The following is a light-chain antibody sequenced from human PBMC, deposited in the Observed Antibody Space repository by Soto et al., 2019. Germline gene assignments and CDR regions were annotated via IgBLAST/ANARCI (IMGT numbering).Light chain of an antibody. V-gene: IGKV1-39*01. Sequence: DIQMTQSPSSLSASVGDRVTITCLASQSINTKLNWYQQKPGKVPNLLIYAASSLQTGVPSRFSGSGSGTDFTLTISSLQPEDFATYYCQQSYKSPPTFGPGTKVDIK. CDR3: QQSYKSPPT. CDR2: AAS. CDR1: QSINTK. J-gene: IGKJ1*01.